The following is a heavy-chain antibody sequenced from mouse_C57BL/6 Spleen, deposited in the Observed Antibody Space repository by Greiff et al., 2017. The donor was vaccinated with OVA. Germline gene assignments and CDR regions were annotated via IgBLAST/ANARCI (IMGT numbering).Heavy chain of an antibody. J-gene: IGHJ3*01. D-gene: IGHD2-4*01. CDR2: ISYDGSN. V-gene: IGHV3-6*01. CDR1: GYSITSGYY. CDR3: ASPIYYDYDEGAFAY. Sequence: EVQLQESGPGLVKPSQSLSLTCSVTGYSITSGYYWNWIRQFPGNKLEWMGYISYDGSNNYNPSLKNRISITRDTSKNQFFLKLNSVTTEDTATYYCASPIYYDYDEGAFAYWGQGTLVTVSA.